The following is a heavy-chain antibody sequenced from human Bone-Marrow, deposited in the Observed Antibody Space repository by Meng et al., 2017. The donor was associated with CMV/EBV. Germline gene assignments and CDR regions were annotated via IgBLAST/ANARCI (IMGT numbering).Heavy chain of an antibody. CDR2: INPSGGSA. Sequence: ASLKVFCKASGYTFSSYYMDWVRQAPGQGLEWMGIINPSGGSATYAQKFQGRVTMTRDTSTSTLYMDLSSLRSEDTAVYYFARQAPPGGMDVWGQGTTVTVSS. J-gene: IGHJ6*02. V-gene: IGHV1-46*01. CDR1: GYTFSSYY. CDR3: ARQAPPGGMDV.